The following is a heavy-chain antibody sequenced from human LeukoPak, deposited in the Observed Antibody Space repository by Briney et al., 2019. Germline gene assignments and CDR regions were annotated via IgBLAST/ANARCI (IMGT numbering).Heavy chain of an antibody. CDR1: GFTFGDHS. CDR2: IRSKAYGGTA. V-gene: IGHV3-49*03. Sequence: GGSLRLSCTASGFTFGDHSVSWFRQAPGKGLEWVGFIRSKAYGGTAEYAASVKGRFTISRDDSKSVAYLQMDSLKTEDTAVYYCTREIRYFDWFQADYWGQGTMVTVSS. D-gene: IGHD3-9*01. J-gene: IGHJ4*02. CDR3: TREIRYFDWFQADY.